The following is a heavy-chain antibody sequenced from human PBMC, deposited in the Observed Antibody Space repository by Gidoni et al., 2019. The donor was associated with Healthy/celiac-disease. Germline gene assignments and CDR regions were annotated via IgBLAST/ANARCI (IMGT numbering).Heavy chain of an antibody. CDR1: GFTFSSYA. Sequence: EVQLVASGGGLVQPGGSLRRSCAASGFTFSSYAMHWVRQAPGKGLEYVSAISSNGGSTYYANSVKGRFTISRDNSKNTLYLQMGSLRAEDMAVYYCARELITMVRGVMGYWGQGTLVTVSS. CDR3: ARELITMVRGVMGY. CDR2: ISSNGGST. D-gene: IGHD3-10*01. V-gene: IGHV3-64*01. J-gene: IGHJ4*02.